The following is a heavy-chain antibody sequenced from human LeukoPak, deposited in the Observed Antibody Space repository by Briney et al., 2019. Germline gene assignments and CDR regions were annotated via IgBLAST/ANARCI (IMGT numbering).Heavy chain of an antibody. Sequence: PGGSLRLSCTASGFTFSDYYMSWIRQAPGKGLEWLSYVSQSGSTIYYADSVKGRFTISRDNAKNSLYLQMNSLRAEDTAVYYCARGAYSSAAEWGDWGQGTLVTVSS. CDR2: VSQSGSTI. CDR1: GFTFSDYY. V-gene: IGHV3-11*04. D-gene: IGHD6-19*01. J-gene: IGHJ4*02. CDR3: ARGAYSSAAEWGD.